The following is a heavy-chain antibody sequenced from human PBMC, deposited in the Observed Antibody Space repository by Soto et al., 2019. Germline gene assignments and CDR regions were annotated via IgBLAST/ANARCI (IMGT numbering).Heavy chain of an antibody. V-gene: IGHV1-69*08. CDR3: ARIPRYSYPTSDPLDN. D-gene: IGHD2-15*01. CDR2: ILPIMGSV. CDR1: GGTFNTYT. Sequence: SVKVSCKASGGTFNTYTFSWVRQAPGQGLEWMGSILPIMGSVNYAHDFRGRLSITADPSTTTAYMELTSLTSHDTAIYYCARIPRYSYPTSDPLDNWGQGTLVTVSS. J-gene: IGHJ4*02.